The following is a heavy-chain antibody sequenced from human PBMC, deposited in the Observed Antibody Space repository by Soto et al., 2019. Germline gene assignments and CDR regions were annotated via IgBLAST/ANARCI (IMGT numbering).Heavy chain of an antibody. V-gene: IGHV3-74*01. CDR1: GFIFKMYW. CDR3: TRGPRPISTGTGAY. Sequence: EVQLVESGGGLVPPGGSVRLSCAASGFIFKMYWMHWVRQSPGKGLVWISRIYNDGTYSDYADSVRGRFTISRDNVNDTLYLQMTNLRAEDSGLYYCTRGPRPISTGTGAYWGQGTKVTVSS. J-gene: IGHJ4*02. D-gene: IGHD3-10*01. CDR2: IYNDGTYS.